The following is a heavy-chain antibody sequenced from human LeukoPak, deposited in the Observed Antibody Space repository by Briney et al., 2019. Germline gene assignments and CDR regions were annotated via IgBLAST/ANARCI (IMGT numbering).Heavy chain of an antibody. CDR2: IYTSGST. V-gene: IGHV4-4*07. CDR3: ARVVSDDFWSGYPPGGMDV. D-gene: IGHD3-3*01. J-gene: IGHJ6*02. CDR1: GGSISSYY. Sequence: SETLSLTCTVSGGSISSYYWSWIRQPAGKGLEWNGCIYTSGSTDYNPSLKSRVTMSVDTSKNQFSLKLSSVTAADTAVYYCARVVSDDFWSGYPPGGMDVWGQGTTVTVSS.